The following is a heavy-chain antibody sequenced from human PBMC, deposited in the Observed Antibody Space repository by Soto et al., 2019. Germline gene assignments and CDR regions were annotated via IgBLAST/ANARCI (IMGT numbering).Heavy chain of an antibody. CDR2: IYYSGST. D-gene: IGHD6-13*01. Sequence: PSETLSLTCTVSGGSISSSSYYWGWIRQPPGKGLEWIGSIYYSGSTYYNPSLKSRVTISVDTSKNQFSLKLSSVTAADTAVYYCGIAGIHTGWFDPWGQGTLVTVSS. J-gene: IGHJ5*02. V-gene: IGHV4-39*01. CDR1: GGSISSSSYY. CDR3: GIAGIHTGWFDP.